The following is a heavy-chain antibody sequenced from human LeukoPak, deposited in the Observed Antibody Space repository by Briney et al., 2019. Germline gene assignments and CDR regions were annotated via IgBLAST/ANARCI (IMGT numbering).Heavy chain of an antibody. CDR1: GFTFSDYY. CDR3: ARDRVTTFTHHFDY. Sequence: GGSLRLSCAASGFTFSDYYMSWIRQAPGKGLEWVSYISSSSSYTNYADSVKGRFTISRDNAKNSLYLQMNSLRAEDTAVYYCARDRVTTFTHHFDYWGQGTLVTVSS. V-gene: IGHV3-11*06. J-gene: IGHJ4*02. D-gene: IGHD4-17*01. CDR2: ISSSSSYT.